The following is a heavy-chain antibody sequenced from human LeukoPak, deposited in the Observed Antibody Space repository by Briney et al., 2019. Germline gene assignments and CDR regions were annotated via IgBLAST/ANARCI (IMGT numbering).Heavy chain of an antibody. J-gene: IGHJ4*02. CDR2: ISSNGGSI. Sequence: GGSLRLSGSASGFTFSSYAMQWVRQAPGKGLEYVSAISSNGGSIYYADSVKGRFTISRDNSKNTLYLQMSSLRAEDTAVYYCAKGYDFWSGYCDYWGQGTLVTVSS. CDR1: GFTFSSYA. CDR3: AKGYDFWSGYCDY. D-gene: IGHD3-3*01. V-gene: IGHV3-64D*06.